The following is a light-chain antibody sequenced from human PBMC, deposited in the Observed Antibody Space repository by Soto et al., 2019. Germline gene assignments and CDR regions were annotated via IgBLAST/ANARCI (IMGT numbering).Light chain of an antibody. CDR1: QSVRDN. J-gene: IGKJ4*01. CDR3: QQYDNWPLT. V-gene: IGKV3D-15*01. CDR2: GAS. Sequence: EIVMTQSPATLSVSPGERATLSCRASQSVRDNLAWYQQKPGQAPRLLIYGASIKATGTPARFSGSGSGTEFSLTISSLQSEDSVVYYCQQYDNWPLTFGGGTKVEIK.